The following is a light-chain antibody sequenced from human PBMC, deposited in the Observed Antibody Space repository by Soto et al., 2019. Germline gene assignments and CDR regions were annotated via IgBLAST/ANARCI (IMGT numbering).Light chain of an antibody. CDR3: AAWDDSLNGPV. V-gene: IGLV1-44*01. Sequence: QSVLTQPPSASGTPGQRVTFSCSGSSSNIGRNPVNWYQQLPGTAPKHLIYSNNQRPSGVPDRFSGSKSGTSASLAISGLQSEDEADYYCAAWDDSLNGPVFGGGTKLTVL. CDR1: SSNIGRNP. J-gene: IGLJ2*01. CDR2: SNN.